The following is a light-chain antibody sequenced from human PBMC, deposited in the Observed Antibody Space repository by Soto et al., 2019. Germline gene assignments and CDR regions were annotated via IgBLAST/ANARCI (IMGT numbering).Light chain of an antibody. V-gene: IGKV3-20*01. Sequence: EIVLTQSPGTLSLSPGERATLSCRASQSLSSTYLAWYQQKPGQAPRLLIYGASSRATGIPDRFSGSGSGTDLTLTISRLEPEDFAVYYCQQYGSSPVTFGGGTRVEIK. CDR1: QSLSSTY. CDR3: QQYGSSPVT. CDR2: GAS. J-gene: IGKJ4*01.